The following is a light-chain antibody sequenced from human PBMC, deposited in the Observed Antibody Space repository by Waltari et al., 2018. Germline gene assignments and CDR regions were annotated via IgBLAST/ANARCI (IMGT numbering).Light chain of an antibody. V-gene: IGKV1-39*01. J-gene: IGKJ2*01. CDR1: QSIAND. CDR3: QQSFNTPRT. CDR2: SAS. Sequence: DIQMTQSPSSLSASVGDRVTIPCRASQSIANDLNWYQQKPGKAPTLLIYSASTLLSGVPSRFSGSVSGTTFTLSISSLQPEDFATYFCQQSFNTPRTFGQGTRVEI.